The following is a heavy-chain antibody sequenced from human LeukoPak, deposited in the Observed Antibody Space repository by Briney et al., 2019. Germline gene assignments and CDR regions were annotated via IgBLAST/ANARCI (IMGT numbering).Heavy chain of an antibody. CDR3: CISMRCSDNYIDV. V-gene: IGHV4-61*02. Sequence: SETLSLTCTVSGGSIRSGSYYWSWIRQPAGEKLEWIGRSYTSGSTNYNPSLKSRVTISLDTSKNQFSLKLRSVTAADTAVYYCCISMRCSDNYIDVWGKGTTDTVSS. CDR1: GGSIRSGSYY. J-gene: IGHJ6*03. CDR2: SYTSGST. D-gene: IGHD3-10*02.